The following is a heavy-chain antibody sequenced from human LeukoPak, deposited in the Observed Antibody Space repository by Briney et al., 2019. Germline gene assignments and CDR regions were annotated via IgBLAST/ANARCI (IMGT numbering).Heavy chain of an antibody. J-gene: IGHJ3*02. CDR3: ARGGRGSPRDAFDI. V-gene: IGHV1-46*01. Sequence: ASVKVSCKASGYTFMNFYMHWVRQAPGQGLEWMGIISPSGSSTAYAQRFQGRVTMTRDMSTTTVHMELSSLRSEDTAVYYCARGGRGSPRDAFDIWGQGTMVTVSS. CDR2: ISPSGSST. D-gene: IGHD1-26*01. CDR1: GYTFMNFY.